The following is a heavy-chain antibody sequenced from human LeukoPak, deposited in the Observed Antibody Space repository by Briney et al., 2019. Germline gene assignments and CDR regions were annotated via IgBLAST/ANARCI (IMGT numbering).Heavy chain of an antibody. CDR2: IKEDGSEK. Sequence: GGSLRLPGAVSGFTFRYYWMSWVRQAPGKGLEWVANIKEDGSEKYYVDSVKGRFTISRDNAKRSLYLQMNSLRAEDTAVYYCASRNFFEHWCQGILGTVSS. V-gene: IGHV3-7*01. CDR1: GFTFRYYW. CDR3: ASRNFFEH. J-gene: IGHJ4*02. D-gene: IGHD4-11*01.